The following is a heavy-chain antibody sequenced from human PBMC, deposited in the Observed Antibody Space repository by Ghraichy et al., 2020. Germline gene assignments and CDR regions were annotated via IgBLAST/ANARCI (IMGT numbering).Heavy chain of an antibody. CDR1: AFTFSSYS. D-gene: IGHD1-7*01. CDR3: ARITGTSSGYGMDV. J-gene: IGHJ6*02. CDR2: ISSSSTYI. V-gene: IGHV3-21*01. Sequence: GGSPRLSCAASAFTFSSYSMNWVRQAPGKGLEWVSAISSSSTYIYYADSVKGRFTISRDNAKNSLYLQMDSLRAEDTAVYYCARITGTSSGYGMDVWGQGTTVTVSS.